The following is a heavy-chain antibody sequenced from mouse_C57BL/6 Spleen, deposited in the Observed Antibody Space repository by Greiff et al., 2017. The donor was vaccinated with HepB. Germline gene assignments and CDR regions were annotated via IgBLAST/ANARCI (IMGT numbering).Heavy chain of an antibody. V-gene: IGHV1-59*01. Sequence: VQLQQPGAELVRPGTSVKLSCKASGYTFTSYWMHWVKQRPGQGLEWIGVIDPSDSYTNYNQKFKGKATLTVDTSSSTAYMQLSSLTSEDSAVYYCARGYYSNSIDYWGQGTTLAVSS. J-gene: IGHJ2*01. CDR1: GYTFTSYW. D-gene: IGHD2-5*01. CDR2: IDPSDSYT. CDR3: ARGYYSNSIDY.